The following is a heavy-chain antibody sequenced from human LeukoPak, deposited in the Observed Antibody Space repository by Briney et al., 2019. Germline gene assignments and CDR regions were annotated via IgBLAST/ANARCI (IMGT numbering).Heavy chain of an antibody. J-gene: IGHJ4*02. CDR1: GFTFSLYS. V-gene: IGHV3-48*01. CDR2: ISSSSSTI. CDR3: VRDSYCGGDCYRLHDD. Sequence: GGSLTLSCEASGFTFSLYSMNWVRQAPGKGLEWVSYISSSSSTIYYADSVKGRFTISRDNAEKSLFPQMNSLRAEDTAIYYCVRDSYCGGDCYRLHDDWGQGALVAVSS. D-gene: IGHD2-21*02.